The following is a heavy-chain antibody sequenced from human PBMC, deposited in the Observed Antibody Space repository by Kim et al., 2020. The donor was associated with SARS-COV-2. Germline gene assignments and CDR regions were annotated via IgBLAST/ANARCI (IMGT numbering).Heavy chain of an antibody. CDR3: ARAISSGWPYYFDY. D-gene: IGHD6-19*01. J-gene: IGHJ4*02. V-gene: IGHV1-18*01. Sequence: AKKLQGRVTMTTDTSTSTAYMELRSLRSDDTAVYYCARAISSGWPYYFDYWGQGTLVTVSS.